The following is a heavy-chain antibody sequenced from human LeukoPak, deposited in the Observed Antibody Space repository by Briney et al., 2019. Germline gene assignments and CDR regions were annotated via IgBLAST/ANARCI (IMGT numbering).Heavy chain of an antibody. V-gene: IGHV4-59*01. D-gene: IGHD1-26*01. CDR1: GGSISSYY. Sequence: SETLSLTCTVSGGSISSYYWSWIRQPPGKGLEWIGYIYYSGSIKYNPSLKSRVTISIDTSKNQFSLKVSSVTAADTAVYYCARGRVGATRFDYWGQGTLVTVSS. CDR2: IYYSGSI. CDR3: ARGRVGATRFDY. J-gene: IGHJ4*02.